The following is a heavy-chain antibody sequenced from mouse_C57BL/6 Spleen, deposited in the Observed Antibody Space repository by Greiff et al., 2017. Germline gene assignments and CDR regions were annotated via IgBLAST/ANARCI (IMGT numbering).Heavy chain of an antibody. Sequence: EVKLMESGGGLVKPGGSLKLSCAASGFTFSDYGMHWVRQAPEKGLEWVAYISSGSSTIYYADTVKGRFTISRDNAKNTLFLQMTSLRSEDSAVYYCARRGWAAWFAYWGQGTLVTVSA. V-gene: IGHV5-17*01. D-gene: IGHD1-1*02. J-gene: IGHJ3*01. CDR1: GFTFSDYG. CDR2: ISSGSSTI. CDR3: ARRGWAAWFAY.